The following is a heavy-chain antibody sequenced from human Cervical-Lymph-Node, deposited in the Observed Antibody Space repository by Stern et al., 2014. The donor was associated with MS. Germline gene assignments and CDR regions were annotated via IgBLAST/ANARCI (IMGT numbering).Heavy chain of an antibody. CDR3: ARDGDSSMLGLDV. CDR2: TIPMFGTA. J-gene: IGHJ6*02. V-gene: IGHV1-69*01. CDR1: GGTLSDYG. Sequence: QVQLVESGAEVKKPGSSVKVSCKASGGTLSDYGISWVRQAPGQGLDWMGVTIPMFGTASYAQKFQGRVTLTADDSTNTAYMDLSSLTSDDTAVYYCARDGDSSMLGLDVWGQGTTVTVSS. D-gene: IGHD4-17*01.